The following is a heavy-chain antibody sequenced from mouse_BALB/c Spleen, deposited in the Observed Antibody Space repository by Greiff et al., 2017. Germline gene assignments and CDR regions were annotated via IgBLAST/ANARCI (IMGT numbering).Heavy chain of an antibody. D-gene: IGHD2-2*01. J-gene: IGHJ1*01. Sequence: VQLVESGAELAKPGASVKMSCKASGYTFTSYWMHWVKQRPGQGLEWIGYINPSTGYTEYNQKFKDKATLTADKSSSTAYMQLSSLTSEDSAVYYCALWLRGYWYFDVWGAGTTVTVSS. V-gene: IGHV1-7*01. CDR3: ALWLRGYWYFDV. CDR2: INPSTGYT. CDR1: GYTFTSYW.